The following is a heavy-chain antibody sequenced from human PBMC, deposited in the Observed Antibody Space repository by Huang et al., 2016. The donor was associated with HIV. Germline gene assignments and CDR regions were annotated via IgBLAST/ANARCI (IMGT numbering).Heavy chain of an antibody. J-gene: IGHJ4*02. CDR1: GYTFTTYS. CDR2: INTKTGNP. Sequence: QVQLVQSGSELRKPGASVKVSCKASGYTFTTYSLIWVRQAPGQGLEWMGWINTKTGNPTYAQGFTGRFVFSLDTTVSTAYLRISSLKTDDTAKYFCARYRLTGTFLDSWGQGTQVTVSS. CDR3: ARYRLTGTFLDS. V-gene: IGHV7-4-1*02. D-gene: IGHD3-9*01.